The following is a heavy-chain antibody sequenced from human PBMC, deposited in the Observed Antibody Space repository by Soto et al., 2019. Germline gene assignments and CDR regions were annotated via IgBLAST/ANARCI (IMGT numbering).Heavy chain of an antibody. Sequence: GASVKVSCKASGYTFAGYYMHWVRQAPGQGLEWMGWINPNSGGTNYAQKFQGWVTMTRDTSISTAYMELSRLRSDDTAVYYCARGGGYCSSTSCYTRDAYYYYYGMDVWGQGTTVTVSS. J-gene: IGHJ6*02. CDR1: GYTFAGYY. CDR3: ARGGGYCSSTSCYTRDAYYYYYGMDV. CDR2: INPNSGGT. V-gene: IGHV1-2*04. D-gene: IGHD2-2*02.